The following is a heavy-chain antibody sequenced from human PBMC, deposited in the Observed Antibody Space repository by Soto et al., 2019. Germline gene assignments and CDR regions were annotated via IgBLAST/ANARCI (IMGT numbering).Heavy chain of an antibody. CDR1: GGTFSSYA. Sequence: QVQLVQSGAEVKKPGSSVKVSCKASGGTFSSYAISWVRQAPGQGLEWMGGIIPLFGTANYAQKFQGRVTITADESTSTAYMELSRLRSEDTAVYYCARDGGITGTTEYYVPYYWGQGTLVTVSS. J-gene: IGHJ4*02. D-gene: IGHD1-7*01. V-gene: IGHV1-69*12. CDR3: ARDGGITGTTEYYVPYY. CDR2: IIPLFGTA.